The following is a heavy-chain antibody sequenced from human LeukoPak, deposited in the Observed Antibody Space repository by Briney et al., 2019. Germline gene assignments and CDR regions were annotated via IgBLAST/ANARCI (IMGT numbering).Heavy chain of an antibody. V-gene: IGHV4-61*02. CDR2: IYTSGST. D-gene: IGHD6-19*01. Sequence: PSETLSLTCTVSGGSISSGSYYWSWIRQPAGKGLEWIGRIYTSGSTNYNPSLKSRVTISVDKSKNQFSLKLSSVTAADTAVYYCARWDDSAWAFGSWGPGTLVTVSS. J-gene: IGHJ4*02. CDR3: ARWDDSAWAFGS. CDR1: GGSISSGSYY.